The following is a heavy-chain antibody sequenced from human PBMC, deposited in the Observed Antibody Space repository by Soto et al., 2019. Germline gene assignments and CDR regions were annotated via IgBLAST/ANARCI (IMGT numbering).Heavy chain of an antibody. Sequence: GGSLRLSCAASGFTFSSYGMHWVRQAPGKGLEWVAVISYDGSNKYYADSVKGRFTISRDNSKNTLYLQMNSLRAEDTAVYYCAKDYLLWYKVEGLDYWGQGTLVTVSS. V-gene: IGHV3-30*18. CDR1: GFTFSSYG. D-gene: IGHD1-20*01. CDR3: AKDYLLWYKVEGLDY. J-gene: IGHJ4*02. CDR2: ISYDGSNK.